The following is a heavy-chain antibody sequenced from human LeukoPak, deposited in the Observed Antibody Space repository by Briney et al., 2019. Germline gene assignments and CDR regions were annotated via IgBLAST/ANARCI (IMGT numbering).Heavy chain of an antibody. CDR2: ISYDGSNK. D-gene: IGHD3-9*01. J-gene: IGHJ4*02. Sequence: GGSLRLSCAASGFTFRSYGMHWVRQAPGKGLEWVAVISYDGSNKYNADSVKGRFTISRDNSKNTLYLQMNSLRPEDTAVYYCAKDHTYDILTGYYYFDYWGQGTLVTVSS. V-gene: IGHV3-30*18. CDR3: AKDHTYDILTGYYYFDY. CDR1: GFTFRSYG.